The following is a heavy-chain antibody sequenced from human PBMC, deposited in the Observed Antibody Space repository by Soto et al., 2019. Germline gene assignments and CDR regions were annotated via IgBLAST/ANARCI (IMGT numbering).Heavy chain of an antibody. Sequence: PGGSLRLSCAASGFTFNNYGMHRVRQAPGKGLEWVAVIWYDGSHESYADSVTGRFTISRDNSKNTLYLQMNSLRAEDTAVYYCARDRYSYDSRAYQGVDWYFDLWGRGTRVTVSS. CDR1: GFTFNNYG. D-gene: IGHD3-22*01. V-gene: IGHV3-33*01. CDR3: ARDRYSYDSRAYQGVDWYFDL. CDR2: IWYDGSHE. J-gene: IGHJ2*01.